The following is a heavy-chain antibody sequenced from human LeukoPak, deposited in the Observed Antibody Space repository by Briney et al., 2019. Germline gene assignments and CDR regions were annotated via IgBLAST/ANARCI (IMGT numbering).Heavy chain of an antibody. D-gene: IGHD2-21*02. J-gene: IGHJ2*01. CDR1: GGSFSGYY. CDR2: INHSGST. CDR3: ARHSLSRQHIVVVTAVHWYFDL. Sequence: PSETLSLTCAVYGGSFSGYYWSWIRQPPGKGLEWIGEINHSGSTDYNPSLKSRVTISVDTSKNQFSLKLNSVTAADTAVYYCARHSLSRQHIVVVTAVHWYFDLWGRGTLVTVSS. V-gene: IGHV4-34*01.